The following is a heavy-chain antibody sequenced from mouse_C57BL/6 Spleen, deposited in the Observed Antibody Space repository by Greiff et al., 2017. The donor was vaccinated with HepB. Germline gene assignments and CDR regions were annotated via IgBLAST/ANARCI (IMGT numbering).Heavy chain of an antibody. J-gene: IGHJ1*03. D-gene: IGHD1-1*01. Sequence: VQLQQSVAELVRPGASVKLSCTASGFNIKNTYMHWVKQRPEQGLEWIGRIDPANGNTKYAPKFQGKATITADTSSNTAYLQLSSLTSKDTAIYYCAGSYDSSHWYFDVWGTGTTVTVSS. CDR3: AGSYDSSHWYFDV. CDR2: IDPANGNT. CDR1: GFNIKNTY. V-gene: IGHV14-3*01.